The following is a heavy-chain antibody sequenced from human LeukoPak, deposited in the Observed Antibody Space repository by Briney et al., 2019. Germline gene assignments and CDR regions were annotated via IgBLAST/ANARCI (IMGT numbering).Heavy chain of an antibody. J-gene: IGHJ6*02. Sequence: GGSLRLSCAASGFTFSDYAMDWVRQAPGKGLEWVSAISSRSTYIYYADSVKGRFTISRDNTKNSVSLQMNSLRAEDTAVYYCARIFRYQLVDYYALDVWGQGTTVTVSS. CDR2: ISSRSTYI. V-gene: IGHV3-21*01. D-gene: IGHD2-2*01. CDR3: ARIFRYQLVDYYALDV. CDR1: GFTFSDYA.